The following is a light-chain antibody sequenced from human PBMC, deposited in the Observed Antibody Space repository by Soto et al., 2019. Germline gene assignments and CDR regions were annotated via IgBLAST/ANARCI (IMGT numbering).Light chain of an antibody. CDR1: QSVSSY. Sequence: EIVLTQSPATLSLSPGERATLSCRASQSVSSYLAWYQQKPGQAPRLLIYDVSNRATGIPARFSGSGSGTDFTLTISSLEPEDFAVYYCQQRSNWPPALSFGGGTKVEI. V-gene: IGKV3-11*01. J-gene: IGKJ4*01. CDR2: DVS. CDR3: QQRSNWPPALS.